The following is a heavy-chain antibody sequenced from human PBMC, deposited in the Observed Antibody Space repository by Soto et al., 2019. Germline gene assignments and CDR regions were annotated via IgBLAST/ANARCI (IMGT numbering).Heavy chain of an antibody. CDR2: INAGNGNT. V-gene: IGHV1-3*01. CDR3: ASSGPGYGSGWYIRRANYGMDV. J-gene: IGHJ6*02. CDR1: GYTFTSYA. Sequence: ASVKVSCKASGYTFTSYAMHWVRQAPGQRLERMGWINAGNGNTKYSQKFQGRVTITRDTSASTAYMELSSLRSEDTAVYYCASSGPGYGSGWYIRRANYGMDVWGQGTTVTVSS. D-gene: IGHD6-19*01.